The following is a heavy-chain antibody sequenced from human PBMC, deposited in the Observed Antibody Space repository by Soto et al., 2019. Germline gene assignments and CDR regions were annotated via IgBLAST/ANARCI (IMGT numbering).Heavy chain of an antibody. D-gene: IGHD2-15*01. J-gene: IGHJ4*02. Sequence: QVQLVQSGAEVKKPGSSVKVSCKASGGTFSSYAISWVRQAPGQGLEWMGGIIPIFGTANYAQKFQGRVTITADEPTSTAYMELSSLRSENTAVYYWARESRYCSGGSCYFLPGIDYWGQGTLVTVSS. V-gene: IGHV1-69*12. CDR2: IIPIFGTA. CDR1: GGTFSSYA. CDR3: ARESRYCSGGSCYFLPGIDY.